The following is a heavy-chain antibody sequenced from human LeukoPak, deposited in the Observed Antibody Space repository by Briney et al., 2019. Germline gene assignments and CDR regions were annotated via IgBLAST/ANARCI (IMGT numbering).Heavy chain of an antibody. D-gene: IGHD3-3*01. CDR2: IYYSGST. J-gene: IGHJ4*02. V-gene: IGHV4-31*03. CDR3: ASPGGSGYYSFDY. Sequence: SETLSLTCTVSGGSISSGGYYWSWIRQHPGKGLEWIGYIYYSGSTYYNPSLKSRVTISVDTSKNQFSLKLSSVTAADTAVYYCASPGGSGYYSFDYWGQGTLVTVSS. CDR1: GGSISSGGYY.